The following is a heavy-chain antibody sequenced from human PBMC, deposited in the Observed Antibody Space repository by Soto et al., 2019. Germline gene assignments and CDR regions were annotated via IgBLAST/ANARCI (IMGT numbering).Heavy chain of an antibody. D-gene: IGHD2-2*01. J-gene: IGHJ4*02. V-gene: IGHV1-18*01. CDR1: GYTFTSYG. CDR3: ARGGYDSSTSCYVLRTIVY. CDR2: ISAYNGNT. Sequence: GASVKVCCKASGYTFTSYGISWGRQAPGQGLEWMGWISAYNGNTNYAQKLQGRVTMTTDTATSTAYMELRGLRSDDTAVYYCARGGYDSSTSCYVLRTIVYWGQGTLVTVSA.